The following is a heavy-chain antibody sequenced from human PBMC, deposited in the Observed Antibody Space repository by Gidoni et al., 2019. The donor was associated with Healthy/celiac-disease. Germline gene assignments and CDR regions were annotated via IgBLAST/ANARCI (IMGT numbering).Heavy chain of an antibody. V-gene: IGHV3-48*01. D-gene: IGHD3-10*01. CDR2: ISSSSSTI. Sequence: EVQLVESGGGLLQPGGSLRLSCAASGFTFRSYSMNWVRQAPGKGLEWVSYISSSSSTIYYADSVKGRFTISRDNAKNSLYLQMNSLRAEDTAVYYCARRGVIIPHDAFDIWGQGTMVTVSS. CDR1: GFTFRSYS. CDR3: ARRGVIIPHDAFDI. J-gene: IGHJ3*02.